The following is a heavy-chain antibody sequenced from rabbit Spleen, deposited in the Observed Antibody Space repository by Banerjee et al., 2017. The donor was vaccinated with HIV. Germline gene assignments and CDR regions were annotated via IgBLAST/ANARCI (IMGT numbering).Heavy chain of an antibody. Sequence: QSLEESGGDLVKPGASLTLTCTASGFSFSSNDYMCWVRQAPGKGLEWIGCIYSSGGSPHYASWAKGRFTISKTSSTTVTLQMTSLTAADTATYFCARDTSSSFSSYGMDLWGPGTLVTVS. CDR2: IYSSGGSP. J-gene: IGHJ6*01. CDR3: ARDTSSSFSSYGMDL. CDR1: GFSFSSNDY. D-gene: IGHD1-1*01. V-gene: IGHV1S40*01.